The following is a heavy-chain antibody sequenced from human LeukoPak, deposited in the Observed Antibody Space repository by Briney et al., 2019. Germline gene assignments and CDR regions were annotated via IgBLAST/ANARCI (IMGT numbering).Heavy chain of an antibody. Sequence: GGSLRLACAASGFTFSSYAMSWVRQAPGKGLEWVSAISGSGGSTYYADSVKGRFTISRDNSKNTLYLQMNSLRAEDTAVYYCAKAYDSSGYYNYFDYWGQGTLVTVSS. CDR2: ISGSGGST. CDR1: GFTFSSYA. CDR3: AKAYDSSGYYNYFDY. J-gene: IGHJ4*02. D-gene: IGHD3-22*01. V-gene: IGHV3-23*01.